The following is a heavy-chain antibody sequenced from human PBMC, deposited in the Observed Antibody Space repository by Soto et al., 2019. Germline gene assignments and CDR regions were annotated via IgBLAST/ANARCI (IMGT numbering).Heavy chain of an antibody. CDR3: ARDQDGAGGTADY. D-gene: IGHD1-26*01. V-gene: IGHV3-74*01. J-gene: IGHJ4*02. CDR2: ITNDGSTT. Sequence: EVQLVESGGGLVQPGGSLRLSCVPSGFTLRNYCMQWFRQAPGKGLVWVLRITNDGSTTYYADSVKGRFTISRDNAKNTLYLQVNSLRVEDTAVYYCARDQDGAGGTADYWGQGTLVTV. CDR1: GFTLRNYC.